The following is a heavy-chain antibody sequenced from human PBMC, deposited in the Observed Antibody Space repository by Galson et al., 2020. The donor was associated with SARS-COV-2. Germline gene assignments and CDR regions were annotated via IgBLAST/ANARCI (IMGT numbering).Heavy chain of an antibody. CDR1: GFTFSSYA. CDR3: AKDSEITFGVEGLDPHIDY. D-gene: IGHD3-16*01. Sequence: GESLKISCAASGFTFSSYAMSWVRQAPGKGLEWVSAISGSGGSTYYADSVKGRFTISRDNSKNTLYLQMNSLRAEDTAVYYCAKDSEITFGVEGLDPHIDYWGQGTLVTVSS. J-gene: IGHJ4*02. CDR2: ISGSGGST. V-gene: IGHV3-23*01.